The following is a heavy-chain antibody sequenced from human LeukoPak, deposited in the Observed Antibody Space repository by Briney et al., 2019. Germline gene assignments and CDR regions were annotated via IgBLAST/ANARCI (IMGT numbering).Heavy chain of an antibody. CDR1: GFTFSSKY. Sequence: GGSLRLSCAASGFTFSSKYMSWVRQAPGRGLEWVSVTYGSGSTYYAHSVKGRFTFSRDNSKNTLYLQMNSLRAEDTAVYYCARAPGSSGFGLYFDYWGQGTLVTVSS. CDR2: TYGSGST. J-gene: IGHJ4*02. V-gene: IGHV3-66*01. CDR3: ARAPGSSGFGLYFDY. D-gene: IGHD3-22*01.